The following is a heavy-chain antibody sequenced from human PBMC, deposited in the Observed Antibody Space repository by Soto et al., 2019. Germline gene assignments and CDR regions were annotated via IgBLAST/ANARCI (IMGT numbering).Heavy chain of an antibody. Sequence: GGSLRLSCAASGFTFSSYAMSWVRQAPGKGLEWVSAISGSGGSTYYADSVKGRFTISRDNTKNTLYLQMNSLRAEDKAVYYCAKEVMDTAMVYYYYYYMDVWGKGTTVTVSS. D-gene: IGHD5-18*01. CDR3: AKEVMDTAMVYYYYYYMDV. J-gene: IGHJ6*03. V-gene: IGHV3-23*01. CDR1: GFTFSSYA. CDR2: ISGSGGST.